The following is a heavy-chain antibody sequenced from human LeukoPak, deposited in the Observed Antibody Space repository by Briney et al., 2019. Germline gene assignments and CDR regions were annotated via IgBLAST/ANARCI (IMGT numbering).Heavy chain of an antibody. CDR2: ISSNSNNI. J-gene: IGHJ4*02. Sequence: GGSLRLSCGASGFTFSYYSMNWVRQAPGKGLEWVSSISSNSNNIYYADSVKGRFTISRDNTKNSLYLQMSSLRAEDTAVYYCAREWRYCSGGSCPPDHFDYWGQGTLVTVSS. CDR3: AREWRYCSGGSCPPDHFDY. CDR1: GFTFSYYS. V-gene: IGHV3-21*01. D-gene: IGHD2-15*01.